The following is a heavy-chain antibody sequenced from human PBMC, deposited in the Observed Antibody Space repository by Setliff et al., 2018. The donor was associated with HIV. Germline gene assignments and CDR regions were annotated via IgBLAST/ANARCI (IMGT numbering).Heavy chain of an antibody. CDR3: ARALAYCGADCPEDAFDI. V-gene: IGHV4-59*11. J-gene: IGHJ3*02. Sequence: SETLSLTCTVSGGSINSHYWNWIRQPPGKGLEWLAYVYYSGSTNYNPSLKSRVTISVDSSKNHFSLRLHSLTAADTAVYYCARALAYCGADCPEDAFDIWGQGTLVTVS. CDR2: VYYSGST. D-gene: IGHD2-21*01. CDR1: GGSINSHY.